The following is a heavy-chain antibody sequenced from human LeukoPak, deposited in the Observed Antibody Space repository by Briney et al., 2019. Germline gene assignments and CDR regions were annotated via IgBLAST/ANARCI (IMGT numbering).Heavy chain of an antibody. CDR1: GYTFTAYR. Sequence: GASVKVSRKASGYTFTAYRLYWVRQAPGQGLEWMGWINPNSGGTNFAQKVPGRVTITRDTTITTAYFELSSLRSDDTAVYYCARDRGRPDAFDIWGQGTMVTVSS. J-gene: IGHJ3*02. CDR2: INPNSGGT. CDR3: ARDRGRPDAFDI. D-gene: IGHD1-26*01. V-gene: IGHV1-2*02.